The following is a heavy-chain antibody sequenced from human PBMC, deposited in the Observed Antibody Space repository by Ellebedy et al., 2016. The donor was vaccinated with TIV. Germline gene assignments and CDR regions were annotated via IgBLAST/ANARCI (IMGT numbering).Heavy chain of an antibody. D-gene: IGHD4-17*01. J-gene: IGHJ4*02. V-gene: IGHV4-59*12. Sequence: GSLRLXXTVSGGSITSYYWSCIRQPPGKGLEWIGYIYYSGSTNYNPSLKSRVTISVDTSKNQFSLKLSSVTAADTAVYYCARRATVTRLVESKYYFDYWGQGTLVTVSS. CDR3: ARRATVTRLVESKYYFDY. CDR2: IYYSGST. CDR1: GGSITSYY.